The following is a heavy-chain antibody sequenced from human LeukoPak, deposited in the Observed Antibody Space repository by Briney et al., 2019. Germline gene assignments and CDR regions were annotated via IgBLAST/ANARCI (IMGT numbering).Heavy chain of an antibody. Sequence: ASVKVSCKASGGTFSSYDINWMRQATGQGLEWMGWMNPNSGNTGYAQKFQGRVIMTRNTAISTAYMELSGLTSEDTAVYYCTRDLVDNWFDPWGQGTLVTVSS. J-gene: IGHJ5*02. V-gene: IGHV1-8*02. CDR2: MNPNSGNT. CDR3: TRDLVDNWFDP. CDR1: GGTFSSYD.